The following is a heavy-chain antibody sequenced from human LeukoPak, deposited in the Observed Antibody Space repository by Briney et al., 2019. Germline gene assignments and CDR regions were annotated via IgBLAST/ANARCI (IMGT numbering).Heavy chain of an antibody. D-gene: IGHD5-24*01. CDR2: INHSGST. Sequence: PSETLSLTCAVSGGSISSRNWWTWVRQPPGKGLEWIGEINHSGSTNYNPSLKSRVTISVDTSKNQFSLKLSSVTAADTAVYYCARVGVRPVYNCDYWGQGTLVTVSS. CDR1: GGSISSRNW. V-gene: IGHV4-4*02. J-gene: IGHJ4*02. CDR3: ARVGVRPVYNCDY.